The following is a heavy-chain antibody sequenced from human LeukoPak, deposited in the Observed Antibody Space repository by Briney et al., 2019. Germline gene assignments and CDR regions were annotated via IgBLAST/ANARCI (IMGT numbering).Heavy chain of an antibody. CDR2: IYTSGST. Sequence: SETLSLTCTVSGGSISSYYWSWIRQPAGKGLEWIGRIYTSGSTNYNPSLKSRVTMSVDTSKNQFSLKLSSVTAADTAVYYCARWVVGSGWYDSYMDVWGKGTTVTVSS. CDR1: GGSISSYY. V-gene: IGHV4-4*07. D-gene: IGHD6-19*01. CDR3: ARWVVGSGWYDSYMDV. J-gene: IGHJ6*03.